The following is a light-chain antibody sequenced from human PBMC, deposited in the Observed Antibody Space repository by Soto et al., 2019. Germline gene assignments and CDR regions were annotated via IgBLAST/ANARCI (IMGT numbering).Light chain of an antibody. CDR1: QSRNIN. CDR3: QQYNNWPIT. J-gene: IGKJ5*01. V-gene: IGKV3-15*01. CDR2: GAS. Sequence: EVVLTQSPVTLSVSPGEGATLSCRASQSRNINLAWYQQKRGQAPRLLIYGASTRATDVPARFSGSGSGTELTLTIVTLQSEDFAVYYCQQYNNWPITFGQGTRRDSK.